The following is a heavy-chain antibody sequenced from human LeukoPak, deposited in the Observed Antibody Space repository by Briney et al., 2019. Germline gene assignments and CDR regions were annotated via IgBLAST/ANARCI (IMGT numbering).Heavy chain of an antibody. CDR2: INSDVSDT. Sequence: GGSLRLSCAASGFTFSGHWMRWVRQAPGKGLLWVSHINSDVSDTTYADSVKGRFTISRDNAKNTLYLQLNSLRVEDTAVYYCVRDGVGSGGDFDYWGQGTLVTVSS. J-gene: IGHJ4*02. D-gene: IGHD2-8*02. CDR3: VRDGVGSGGDFDY. CDR1: GFTFSGHW. V-gene: IGHV3-74*03.